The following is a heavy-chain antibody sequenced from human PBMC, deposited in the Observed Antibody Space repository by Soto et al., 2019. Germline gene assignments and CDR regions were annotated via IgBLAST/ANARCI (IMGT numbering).Heavy chain of an antibody. CDR3: ARDTGYDHDAFDI. CDR1: VYCLIASYY. D-gene: IGHD5-12*01. CDR2: INPTGSMT. J-gene: IGHJ3*02. Sequence: SANVSYQASVYCLIASYYMQWVRQAPGQGLEWMGIINPTGSMTKYSQRFQGRLTMTRHTSTSTDYMELTTLTSEDTAVYFCARDTGYDHDAFDIWGQGTMVTVSS. V-gene: IGHV1-46*01.